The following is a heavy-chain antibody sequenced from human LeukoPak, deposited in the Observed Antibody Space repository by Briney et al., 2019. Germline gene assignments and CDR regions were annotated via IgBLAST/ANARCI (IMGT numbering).Heavy chain of an antibody. Sequence: PGGSLRLSCSASGFTFNKFAVHWVRQAPGKGLEYVSGINTDGGSTYYADSLKGRFTISRDNAKNSLYLQMNSLRAEDTAVYYCARDDPRWGTSGDYWGQGTLVTVSS. J-gene: IGHJ4*02. CDR3: ARDDPRWGTSGDY. CDR1: GFTFNKFA. D-gene: IGHD7-27*01. CDR2: INTDGGST. V-gene: IGHV3-64*04.